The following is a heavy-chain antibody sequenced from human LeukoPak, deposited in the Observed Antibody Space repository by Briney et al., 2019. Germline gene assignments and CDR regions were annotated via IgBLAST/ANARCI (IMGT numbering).Heavy chain of an antibody. CDR2: IKQDGSEK. J-gene: IGHJ4*02. Sequence: PGGSLRLSCAASGFTFSSYWMSWVRQAPGKGLEWVAKIKQDGSEKYYVDSVKGRFTISRDNAKNSLYLQMNSLRAEDTAVYYCARIFRYYDILTGYILDYWGQGTLVTVSS. CDR1: GFTFSSYW. V-gene: IGHV3-7*01. CDR3: ARIFRYYDILTGYILDY. D-gene: IGHD3-9*01.